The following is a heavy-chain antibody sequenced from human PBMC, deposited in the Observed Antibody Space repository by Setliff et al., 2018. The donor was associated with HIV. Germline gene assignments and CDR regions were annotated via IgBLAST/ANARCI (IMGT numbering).Heavy chain of an antibody. CDR1: GYSFRTYW. Sequence: PGESLKISCKGSGYSFRTYWIGWVRQMPGKGLEWMGIIYPGDSDTRYNPSFQGQVTISADKSINTAYLQWRSLKASDTAIYYCATSTRCWYNWFDPWGQGTLVTVSS. V-gene: IGHV5-51*01. J-gene: IGHJ5*02. CDR2: IYPGDSDT. CDR3: ATSTRCWYNWFDP. D-gene: IGHD6-13*01.